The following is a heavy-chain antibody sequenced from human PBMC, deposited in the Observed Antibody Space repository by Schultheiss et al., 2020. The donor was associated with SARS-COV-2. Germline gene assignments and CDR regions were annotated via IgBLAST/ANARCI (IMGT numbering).Heavy chain of an antibody. V-gene: IGHV1-69*06. CDR3: ARHHPYGDRTEYFQH. CDR1: GGTFSSYA. Sequence: SVKVSCKASGGTFSSYAISWVRQAPGQGLEWMGGIIPIFGTANYAQKFQGRVTITADKSTSTAYMELSSLRSEDTAVYYCARHHPYGDRTEYFQHWGQGTLVTVSS. D-gene: IGHD4-17*01. CDR2: IIPIFGTA. J-gene: IGHJ1*01.